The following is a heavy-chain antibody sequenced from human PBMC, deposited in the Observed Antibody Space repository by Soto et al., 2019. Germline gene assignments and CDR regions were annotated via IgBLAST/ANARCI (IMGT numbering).Heavy chain of an antibody. D-gene: IGHD6-13*01. J-gene: IGHJ6*02. V-gene: IGHV3-21*01. CDR3: ARDCSSWYLVQWLVSYGMDV. Sequence: EVQLVESGGGLVKPGGSLRLSCAASGFAFTSYSMNWVRQAPGKGLEWVSSISSSSSYIYYADSVKGRFTISRDNAKNSLYLQRNSLRAEDTAVYYCARDCSSWYLVQWLVSYGMDVWGQGTTVTVCS. CDR1: GFAFTSYS. CDR2: ISSSSSYI.